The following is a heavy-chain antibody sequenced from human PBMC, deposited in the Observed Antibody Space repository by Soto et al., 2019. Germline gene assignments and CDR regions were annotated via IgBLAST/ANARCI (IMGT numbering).Heavy chain of an antibody. J-gene: IGHJ4*02. Sequence: EVQLFESGGGLVQPGGSLRLSCAASGFTFSSHAMSWVRQTPGKGLEWVSAITNSGGSTYYADSVKGRFTISRDNSKNTLYLQMNSLRAEDTAVYYGAKRGIASGDPIDYWGQGTLVTVSS. CDR1: GFTFSSHA. V-gene: IGHV3-23*01. D-gene: IGHD6-13*01. CDR2: ITNSGGST. CDR3: AKRGIASGDPIDY.